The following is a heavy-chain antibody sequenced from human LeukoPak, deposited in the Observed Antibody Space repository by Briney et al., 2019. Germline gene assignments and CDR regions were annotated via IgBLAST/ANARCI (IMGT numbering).Heavy chain of an antibody. CDR2: IYYSGST. J-gene: IGHJ4*02. CDR3: ARIVGRFLEWFHFDY. CDR1: GGSISSSSYY. Sequence: SETLSLTCTVSGGSISSSSYYWGWIRQPPGKGLEWIGYIYYSGSTNYNPSLKSRVTISVDTSKNQFSLKLSSVTAADTAVYYCARIVGRFLEWFHFDYWGQGTLVTVSS. V-gene: IGHV4-61*05. D-gene: IGHD3-3*01.